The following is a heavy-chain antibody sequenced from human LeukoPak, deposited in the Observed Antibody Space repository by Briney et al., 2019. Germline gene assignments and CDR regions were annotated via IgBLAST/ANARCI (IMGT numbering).Heavy chain of an antibody. Sequence: SETLSLTCTVSGGSISSYYWSWIRQPAGEGLEWIGRIYTSGSTNYNPSLKCRVTMSLDTSNNQFSLKLSSVTAADTAVYYCARDGDDYGDLVLDYWGQGTLVTVST. CDR1: GGSISSYY. J-gene: IGHJ4*02. CDR3: ARDGDDYGDLVLDY. V-gene: IGHV4-4*07. CDR2: IYTSGST. D-gene: IGHD4-17*01.